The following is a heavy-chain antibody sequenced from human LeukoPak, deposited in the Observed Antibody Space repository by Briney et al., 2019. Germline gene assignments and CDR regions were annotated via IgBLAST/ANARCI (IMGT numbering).Heavy chain of an antibody. V-gene: IGHV1-69*13. CDR2: IIPIFGTA. Sequence: ASVKVSCKASGGTFSSYAISWVRPAPGQGLEWMGGIIPIFGTANYAQKFQGRVTITADESTSTAYMELSSLRSEDTAVYYCARQRYCSSTSCYPKNPYYYYGMDVWGQGTTVTVSS. D-gene: IGHD2-2*01. CDR3: ARQRYCSSTSCYPKNPYYYYGMDV. CDR1: GGTFSSYA. J-gene: IGHJ6*02.